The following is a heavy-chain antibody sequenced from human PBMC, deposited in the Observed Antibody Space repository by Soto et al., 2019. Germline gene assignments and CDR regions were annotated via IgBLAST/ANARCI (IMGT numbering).Heavy chain of an antibody. V-gene: IGHV1-18*04. CDR2: ISAYNGNT. CDR1: GYTFTSYG. Sequence: ASVKVSCKASGYTFTSYGISWVRQAPGQGLEWMGWISAYNGNTNYAQKLQGRVTMTTDTSTSTAYMELGSLRSDDTAVYYCARRGDIVVVPAAPGENYYYYGMDVWGQGTTVTVSS. D-gene: IGHD2-2*01. CDR3: ARRGDIVVVPAAPGENYYYYGMDV. J-gene: IGHJ6*02.